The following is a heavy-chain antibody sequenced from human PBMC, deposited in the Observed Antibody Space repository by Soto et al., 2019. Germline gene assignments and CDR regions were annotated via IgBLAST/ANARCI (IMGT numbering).Heavy chain of an antibody. CDR1: GFTFSSYG. J-gene: IGHJ4*02. V-gene: IGHV3-33*01. D-gene: IGHD3-22*01. CDR3: ATGEYYYDSSGYYYC. Sequence: GGSLRLSCAASGFTFSSYGMHWVRQAPGKGLEWVAVIWYDGSNKYYADSVKGRFTISRDNSKNTLYLQMNSLRAEDTAVYYCATGEYYYDSSGYYYCWGQGTLVTVSS. CDR2: IWYDGSNK.